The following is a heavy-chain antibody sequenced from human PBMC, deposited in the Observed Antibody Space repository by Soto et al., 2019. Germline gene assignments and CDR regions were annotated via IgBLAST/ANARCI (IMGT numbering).Heavy chain of an antibody. V-gene: IGHV1-58*01. Sequence: SVKVSCKASGFTFTSSAVRWVRQARGQRLEWIGWIVVGSGNTNYAQKFQERVTITRDMSTSTAYMELSSLRSEDTAVYYCAAGAGLRAYCGGDCAFDIWGQGTMVTVSS. D-gene: IGHD2-21*02. J-gene: IGHJ3*02. CDR3: AAGAGLRAYCGGDCAFDI. CDR2: IVVGSGNT. CDR1: GFTFTSSA.